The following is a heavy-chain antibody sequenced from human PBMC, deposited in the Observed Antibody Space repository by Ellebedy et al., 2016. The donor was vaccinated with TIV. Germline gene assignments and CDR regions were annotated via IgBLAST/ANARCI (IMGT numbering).Heavy chain of an antibody. CDR1: GWSISSYY. D-gene: IGHD1-26*01. J-gene: IGHJ5*02. V-gene: IGHV4-59*01. CDR3: AGGSFALDP. Sequence: MPSETLSLTCSVSGWSISSYYWTWIRQSPGKGLEWFGNIYHRGSTNYSPSLKGRITISVDTAKNEVSLNVDSVTAADTAVYFCAGGSFALDPWGQGTLVTVSS. CDR2: IYHRGST.